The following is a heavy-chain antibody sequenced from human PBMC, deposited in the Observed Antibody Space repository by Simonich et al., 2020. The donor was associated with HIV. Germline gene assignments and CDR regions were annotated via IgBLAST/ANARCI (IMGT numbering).Heavy chain of an antibody. CDR2: MNSDGSST. J-gene: IGHJ3*02. CDR1: GFTFSGYW. CDR3: ARSGGSSSDAFDI. Sequence: EVQLVESGGGLVQPGGSLRLSCAASGFTFSGYWMHWVRQVPGEGLVWGTRMNSDGSSTSYADSVKGRFTISRDNAKNTLYLQMNSLRAEDTAVYYCARSGGSSSDAFDIWGQGTMVTVSS. D-gene: IGHD6-6*01. V-gene: IGHV3-74*01.